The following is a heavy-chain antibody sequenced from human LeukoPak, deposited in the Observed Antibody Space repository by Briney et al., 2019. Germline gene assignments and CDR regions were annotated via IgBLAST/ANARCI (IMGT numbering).Heavy chain of an antibody. V-gene: IGHV4-61*09. CDR1: GGSISSGSYC. D-gene: IGHD3-10*01. J-gene: IGHJ4*02. Sequence: SQTLSLTCTVSGGSISSGSYCWSWIRQPAGKGLEWIGHIHTSGSTNYSPSLKSRVTISVDTSKNQFSLKLSSVTAADTAVYYCAKGLIGEYYYGSGSYYKWPFDYWGQGTLVTVSS. CDR3: AKGLIGEYYYGSGSYYKWPFDY. CDR2: IHTSGST.